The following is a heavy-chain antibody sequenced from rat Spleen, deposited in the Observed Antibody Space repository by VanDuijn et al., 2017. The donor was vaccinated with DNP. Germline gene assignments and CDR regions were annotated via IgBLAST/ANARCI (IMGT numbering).Heavy chain of an antibody. CDR1: RFTFNSYW. J-gene: IGHJ4*01. V-gene: IGHV5-27*01. Sequence: EVHLVESGGGLVQPGRSLKLSCVASRFTFNSYWMAWVRQAPTKGLELVAYISYAGGSTYHGDSVKGRFTISRDNGKSTLYLQMNSLKSEDTATYYCASPNNPYAMDAWGQGTSVTVSS. CDR3: ASPNNPYAMDA. D-gene: IGHD1-10*01. CDR2: ISYAGGST.